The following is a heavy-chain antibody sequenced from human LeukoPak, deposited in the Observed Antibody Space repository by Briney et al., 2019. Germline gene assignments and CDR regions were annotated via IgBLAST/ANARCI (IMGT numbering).Heavy chain of an antibody. Sequence: GGSLKLSCAASGFTFSGSAMHWVRQHSGKGLEWVGRIRSKANSYATAYAASVKGRFTISRDDSKNTAYLQMNSLKTEDTAVYYCTRPRPVAARLPYYYYMDVWGKGTTVTVSS. D-gene: IGHD6-6*01. V-gene: IGHV3-73*01. CDR1: GFTFSGSA. CDR3: TRPRPVAARLPYYYYMDV. CDR2: IRSKANSYAT. J-gene: IGHJ6*03.